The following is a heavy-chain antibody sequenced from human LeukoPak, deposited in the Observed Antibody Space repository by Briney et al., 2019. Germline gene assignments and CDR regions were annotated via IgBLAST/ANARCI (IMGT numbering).Heavy chain of an antibody. J-gene: IGHJ6*03. CDR2: IRYDGSNK. CDR1: GFTFSSYG. Sequence: GGSLRLSCAASGFTFSSYGMHWVRQAPGKGLEWLSFIRYDGSNKYYADSVKGRFTISRDNSKNTLYLQMNSLRAEDTAVYYCAKRDDYYYYYMDVWGKGTTVTVSS. CDR3: AKRDDYYYYYMDV. D-gene: IGHD3-16*01. V-gene: IGHV3-30*02.